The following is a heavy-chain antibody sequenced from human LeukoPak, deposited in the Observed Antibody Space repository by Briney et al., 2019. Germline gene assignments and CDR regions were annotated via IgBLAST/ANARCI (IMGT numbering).Heavy chain of an antibody. J-gene: IGHJ6*02. CDR2: IYTSGTS. V-gene: IGHV4-4*07. Sequence: SSETLSLTCTVSGASIGLYYWSWIRQPAGKGLEWIGRIYTSGTSNYSPSLKSRVTMSLDLSKNQLSLKLNSVSAADAAVYYCARDRAVPHYYYGMDVWGQGTTVTVSS. CDR3: ARDRAVPHYYYGMDV. CDR1: GASIGLYY. D-gene: IGHD6-19*01.